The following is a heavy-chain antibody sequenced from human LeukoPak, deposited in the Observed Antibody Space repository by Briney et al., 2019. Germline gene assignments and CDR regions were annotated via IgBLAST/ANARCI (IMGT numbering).Heavy chain of an antibody. D-gene: IGHD3-10*01. V-gene: IGHV1-2*02. CDR3: ARGRVLLWFGELFGYYFDY. CDR2: INPNSGGT. Sequence: ASVKVSCKASGYTFTGYYMHWVRQAPGQGLEWMGWINPNSGGTNYAQKFQGRVTMTRNTSISTAYMELSSLRSEDTAVYYCARGRVLLWFGELFGYYFDYWGQGTLVTVSS. CDR1: GYTFTGYY. J-gene: IGHJ4*02.